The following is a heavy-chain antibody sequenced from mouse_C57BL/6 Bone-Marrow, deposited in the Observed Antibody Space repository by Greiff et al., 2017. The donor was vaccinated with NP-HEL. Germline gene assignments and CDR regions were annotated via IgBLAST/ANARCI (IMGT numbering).Heavy chain of an antibody. CDR2: IYPRSGNT. CDR1: GYTFTRYG. V-gene: IGHV1-81*01. D-gene: IGHD2-1*01. CDR3: ARNIYYGILFDY. Sequence: QVQLQQSGAELARPGASVKLSCKASGYTFTRYGISWVKQRTGQGLEWIGEIYPRSGNTYYNEKFKGKATLTADKSSSTAYMELRSLTSEDSAVYFCARNIYYGILFDYWGQGTTLTVSS. J-gene: IGHJ2*01.